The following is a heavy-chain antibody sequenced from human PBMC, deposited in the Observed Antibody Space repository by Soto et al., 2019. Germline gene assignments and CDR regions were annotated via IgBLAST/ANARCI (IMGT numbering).Heavy chain of an antibody. CDR1: GDSISGYY. D-gene: IGHD3-9*01. CDR3: ARGQGTRILRYFDWSSYYFDY. CDR2: IYHTGST. Sequence: SETLSLTSPFSGDSISGYYWSWIRQATGKGLEWIGEIYHTGSTDYNPSLKSRVTISVDTSKNQFSLKLSSVTAADTAVYYCARGQGTRILRYFDWSSYYFDYWGQGTLVTVSS. J-gene: IGHJ4*02. V-gene: IGHV4-59*12.